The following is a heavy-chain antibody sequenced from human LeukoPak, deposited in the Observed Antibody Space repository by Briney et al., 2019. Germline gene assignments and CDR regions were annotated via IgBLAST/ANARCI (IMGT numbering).Heavy chain of an antibody. V-gene: IGHV3-74*01. CDR1: GXTFSSYW. J-gene: IGHJ3*02. D-gene: IGHD1-26*01. CDR2: INSDGSST. CDR3: ARVGGSNAFDI. Sequence: GGSLRLSCAASGXTFSSYWGHWVRQAPGKGLVWVSPINSDGSSTSYADSVKGRFTISRDNAKNTLSLQMNSLRAEDTAVYYCARVGGSNAFDIWGQGTMVIVSS.